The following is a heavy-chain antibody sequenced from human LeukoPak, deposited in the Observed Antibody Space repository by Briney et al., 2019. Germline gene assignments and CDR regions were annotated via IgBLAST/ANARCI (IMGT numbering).Heavy chain of an antibody. Sequence: GGSLRLSCAASGFTFSGYGMHWVRQAPGKGLEWVAVIWHDGSNRFYADSVKGRFTISRDNPKNTLYLQMNSLRAEDTAVYYCVRDIYDILTAYYRAPDYWGQGTLVTVSS. CDR1: GFTFSGYG. D-gene: IGHD3-9*01. CDR3: VRDIYDILTAYYRAPDY. J-gene: IGHJ4*02. CDR2: IWHDGSNR. V-gene: IGHV3-33*01.